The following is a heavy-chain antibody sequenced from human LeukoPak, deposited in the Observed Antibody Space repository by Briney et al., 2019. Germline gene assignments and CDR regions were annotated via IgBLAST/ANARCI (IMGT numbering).Heavy chain of an antibody. CDR3: ARVLMRYKQQPLGYYYYYYGMDV. Sequence: GGSLRLSCAASGFTFSSYWMSWVRQAPGKGLEWVANIKQDGSEKYYVDSVKGRFTISRDNAKNSLYLQMNSLRAEDTAVYYCARVLMRYKQQPLGYYYYYYGMDVWGQGTTVTVSS. J-gene: IGHJ6*02. V-gene: IGHV3-7*03. CDR1: GFTFSSYW. D-gene: IGHD5-24*01. CDR2: IKQDGSEK.